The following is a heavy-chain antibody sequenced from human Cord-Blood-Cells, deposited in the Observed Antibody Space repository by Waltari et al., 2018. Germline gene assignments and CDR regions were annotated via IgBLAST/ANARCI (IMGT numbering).Heavy chain of an antibody. CDR3: ARDRSPYNSSSWKYGMDV. CDR2: IYYSGST. J-gene: IGHJ6*02. V-gene: IGHV4-61*01. Sequence: QVQLQESGPGLVTPSETLSLTRTVPGGSVSSGTYYWRWLRQPPGKGLEWIGYIYYSGSTNSNPSLKSRVTISVDTSKNQFSLKLSSVTAADTAVYYCARDRSPYNSSSWKYGMDVWGQGTTVTVSS. D-gene: IGHD6-13*01. CDR1: GGSVSSGTYY.